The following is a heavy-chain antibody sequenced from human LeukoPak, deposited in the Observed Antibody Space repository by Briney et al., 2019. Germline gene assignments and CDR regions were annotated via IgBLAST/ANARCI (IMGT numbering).Heavy chain of an antibody. Sequence: GGSLRLSCAASGFTFSSYSMNWVRQAPGKGLVWVSRINSDGSSTSYADSVKGRFTISRDNAKNTLYLQMNSLRAEDTAVYYCASSPYGSGSYPFDYWGQGTLVTVSS. CDR1: GFTFSSYS. J-gene: IGHJ4*02. V-gene: IGHV3-74*01. D-gene: IGHD3-10*01. CDR3: ASSPYGSGSYPFDY. CDR2: INSDGSST.